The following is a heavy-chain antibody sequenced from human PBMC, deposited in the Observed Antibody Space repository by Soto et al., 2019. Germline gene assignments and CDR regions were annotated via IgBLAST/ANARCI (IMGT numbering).Heavy chain of an antibody. CDR1: VFSFRHSW. CDR2: LNQDGSQK. V-gene: IGHV3-7*03. J-gene: IGHJ5*02. D-gene: IGHD3-10*01. CDR3: ARDFPAAEVPPATIGGAQGS. Sequence: AGSLRLSRMACVFSFRHSWITWSRQAPGKGLELVASLNQDGSQKFYVDSVKGPFTTSRDNAKSSRYLQMNSLRPEDTAVFFCARDFPAAEVPPATIGGAQGSWGPGTLVTVS.